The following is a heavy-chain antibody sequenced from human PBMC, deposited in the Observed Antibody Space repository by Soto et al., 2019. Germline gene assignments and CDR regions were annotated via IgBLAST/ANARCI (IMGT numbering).Heavy chain of an antibody. Sequence: PGGSLRLSCAASGFTVSSNYMSWVRQAPGKGLEWVSVFYSGGDTYYADSVKGRFTISRDNSKNTLYLQMNSLRAEDTAVYYCARAGALYYGMDVWGQGTTVTVSS. CDR3: ARAGALYYGMDV. D-gene: IGHD3-10*01. CDR1: GFTVSSNY. CDR2: FYSGGDT. V-gene: IGHV3-66*01. J-gene: IGHJ6*02.